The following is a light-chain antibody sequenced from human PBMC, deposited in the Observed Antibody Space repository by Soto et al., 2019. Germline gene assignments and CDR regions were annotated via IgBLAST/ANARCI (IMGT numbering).Light chain of an antibody. CDR1: GGDIGGYNY. V-gene: IGLV2-8*01. J-gene: IGLJ2*01. CDR3: CSYTGANNMV. Sequence: QSALTQPPSASGSPGQSVTISCTGTGGDIGGYNYVAWYQQHPGRAPKLIIYEVDKRPSGVPDRFSGSRSGSTASLTVSGLQAGDEADYFCCSYTGANNMVFGGGTQLTVL. CDR2: EVD.